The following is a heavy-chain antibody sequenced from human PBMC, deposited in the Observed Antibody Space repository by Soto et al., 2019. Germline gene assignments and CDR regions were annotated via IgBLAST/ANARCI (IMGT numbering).Heavy chain of an antibody. V-gene: IGHV3-21*02. D-gene: IGHD2-15*01. CDR1: GLTFSTST. J-gene: IGHJ4*02. Sequence: EVQLVESGGGLVKPGGSLRLSCAASGLTFSTSTMNWVRQAPGQGLEWLSSISSTSTYTYYAASVRGRFTISRDNAKNSLYLQMNSLTAEDTAVYYCARVGSPGYCSGGFCPPPDYWGQGTLVTVSS. CDR2: ISSTSTYT. CDR3: ARVGSPGYCSGGFCPPPDY.